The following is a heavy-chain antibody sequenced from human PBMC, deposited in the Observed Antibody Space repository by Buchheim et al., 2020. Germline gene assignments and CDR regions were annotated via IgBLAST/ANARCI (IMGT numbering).Heavy chain of an antibody. CDR1: GYSFTSHW. D-gene: IGHD1-26*01. CDR3: ARGPYSGSYGGRYYYYYGMDV. J-gene: IGHJ6*02. V-gene: IGHV5-10-1*03. Sequence: EVQLVQSGAEVKKPGESLRISCKGSGYSFTSHWISWVRQMPGKGLEWMGRIDPSDSYTNYSPSFQGHVTISADKSISTAYPQWSSLKASDTAMYYCARGPYSGSYGGRYYYYYGMDVWGQGTT. CDR2: IDPSDSYT.